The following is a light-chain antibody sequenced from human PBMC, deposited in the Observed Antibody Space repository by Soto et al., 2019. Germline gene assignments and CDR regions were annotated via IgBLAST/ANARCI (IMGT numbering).Light chain of an antibody. CDR2: QIS. J-gene: IGKJ1*01. CDR1: QSLVYSDGNTY. CDR3: MQFKHFHRT. V-gene: IGKV2-24*01. Sequence: DIVLTQTPLSSPVTLGQSASISCRSSQSLVYSDGNTYLSWLQQRPGQPPRLVIYQISNRFSGVQDRFSGSGAGTDFTLTISRVEAEDVGVDYCMQFKHFHRTCGQGTKGEIK.